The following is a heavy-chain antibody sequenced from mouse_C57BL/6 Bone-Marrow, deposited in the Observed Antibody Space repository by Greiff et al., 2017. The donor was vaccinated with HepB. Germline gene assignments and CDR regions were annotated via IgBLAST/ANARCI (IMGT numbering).Heavy chain of an antibody. V-gene: IGHV3-6*01. Sequence: VQLKESGPGLVKPSQSLSLTCSVTGYSITSGYYWNWIRQFPGNNLEWMGYISYDGSNKYNPSLKNRISITRDTSKNQFFLKLNSVTTEDTATYYCARGAIYYGNSWFAYWGQGTLVTVSA. D-gene: IGHD2-1*01. CDR1: GYSITSGYY. CDR3: ARGAIYYGNSWFAY. J-gene: IGHJ3*01. CDR2: ISYDGSN.